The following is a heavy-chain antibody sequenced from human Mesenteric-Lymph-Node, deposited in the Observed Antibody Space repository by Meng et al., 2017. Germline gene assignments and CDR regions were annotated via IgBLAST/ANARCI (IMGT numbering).Heavy chain of an antibody. D-gene: IGHD5-18*01. CDR2: IWYDGSNK. J-gene: IGHJ3*02. CDR3: ARNSYGSDAFDI. CDR1: GFTFSSYG. Sequence: GESLKISCAASGFTFSSYGMHWVRQAPGKGLEWVAVIWYDGSNKYYADSVKGRFTISRDNSKNTLYLQMNSLRAEDTAVYYCARNSYGSDAFDIWGQGTMVTVSS. V-gene: IGHV3-33*01.